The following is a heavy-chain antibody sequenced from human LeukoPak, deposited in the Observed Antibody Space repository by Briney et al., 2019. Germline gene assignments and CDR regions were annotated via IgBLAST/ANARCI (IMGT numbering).Heavy chain of an antibody. CDR2: INHSGST. V-gene: IGHV4-34*01. CDR3: ARGLGGDYFDY. CDR1: GGSFSGYY. J-gene: IGHJ4*02. Sequence: SETLSLTCAVYGGSFSGYYWSWIRQPPGKGLEWIGEINHSGSTNYNPSLKSRVTISVDTSKNQFSLKLSSVTAADTAVYYCARGLGGDYFDYWGQGTLVTVSS. D-gene: IGHD3-16*01.